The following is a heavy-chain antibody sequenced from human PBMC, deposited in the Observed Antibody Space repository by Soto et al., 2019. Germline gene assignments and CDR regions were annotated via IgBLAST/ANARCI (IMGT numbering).Heavy chain of an antibody. Sequence: EVQLVESGGGLVKPGGSLTLSCAASGFTFSNYTMNWVRQAPGKGLEWVSSISRSSRNIYYADSVKGRLTISSDNAKKALYLHISSLPAADTAVYYCARDLRVAGTDSFYSYGMDVWGQAATVTVSS. D-gene: IGHD6-19*01. CDR1: GFTFSNYT. V-gene: IGHV3-21*01. J-gene: IGHJ6*02. CDR2: ISRSSRNI. CDR3: ARDLRVAGTDSFYSYGMDV.